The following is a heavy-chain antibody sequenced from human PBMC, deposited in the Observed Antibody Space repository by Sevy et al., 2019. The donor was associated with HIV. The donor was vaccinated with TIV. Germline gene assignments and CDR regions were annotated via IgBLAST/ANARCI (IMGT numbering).Heavy chain of an antibody. CDR3: AREPGYSSSWLWINWFDP. Sequence: ASVKVSCKASGYTFTSYGISWVRQAPGQGLEWMGWISAYNGNTNYAQKLQGRDTMTTDTSTSTAYMELRSLRSDDTAVYYCAREPGYSSSWLWINWFDPWGQGTLVTVSS. CDR1: GYTFTSYG. J-gene: IGHJ5*02. CDR2: ISAYNGNT. V-gene: IGHV1-18*01. D-gene: IGHD6-13*01.